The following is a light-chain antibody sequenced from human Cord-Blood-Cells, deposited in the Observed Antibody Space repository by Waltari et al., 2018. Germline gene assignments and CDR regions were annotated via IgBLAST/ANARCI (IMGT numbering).Light chain of an antibody. CDR3: MQALQTPRT. J-gene: IGKJ1*01. Sequence: DIVMTQSPLSLPVTPGEPASISCRSSQSLLHSNGYKDLDWYLQKPGQSPQLRIYLGSNRASGVPDRFSGSGSGTDFTLKISRVEAEDVGVYYCMQALQTPRTFGQGTKVEIK. V-gene: IGKV2-28*01. CDR2: LGS. CDR1: QSLLHSNGYKD.